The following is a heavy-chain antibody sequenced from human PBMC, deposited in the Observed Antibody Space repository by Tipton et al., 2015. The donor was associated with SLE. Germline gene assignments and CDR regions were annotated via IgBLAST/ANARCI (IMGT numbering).Heavy chain of an antibody. CDR1: GYTFTSYS. Sequence: QVQLVQSGAEVKKPGAAVKVSCKTSGYTFTSYSISWVRQAPGQGLEWMGWINVYNGNTKYAQSLQGRVTMTTDTSTRTAYMELKNLRSDDTAVYYCTRDPYPYHSGTALWGQGTLVTVST. J-gene: IGHJ4*02. CDR2: INVYNGNT. D-gene: IGHD2-21*02. CDR3: TRDPYPYHSGTAL. V-gene: IGHV1-18*01.